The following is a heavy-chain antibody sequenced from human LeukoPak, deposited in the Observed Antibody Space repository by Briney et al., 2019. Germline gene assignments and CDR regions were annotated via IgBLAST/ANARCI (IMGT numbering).Heavy chain of an antibody. CDR1: GFTFSSYW. Sequence: GGSLRLSCAASGFTFSSYWMSWVRQAPGKGLEWISHISGHGDTIYYADSVKGRFTISRDNAKNSLYLQMNSLRAEDTAVYYCTRSNWGPEYWGQGTLVTVSS. CDR3: TRSNWGPEY. J-gene: IGHJ4*02. CDR2: ISGHGDTI. D-gene: IGHD7-27*01. V-gene: IGHV3-48*04.